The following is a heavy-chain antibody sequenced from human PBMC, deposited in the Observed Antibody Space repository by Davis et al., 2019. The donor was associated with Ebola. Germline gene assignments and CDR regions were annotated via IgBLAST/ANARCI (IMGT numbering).Heavy chain of an antibody. V-gene: IGHV3-21*04. CDR1: GFTFSSNS. CDR2: ISSSSNYI. J-gene: IGHJ3*01. Sequence: GESLKISCAASGFTFSSNSMNWVRQAPGKGLEWVSFISSSSNYIYYADSVKGRFTISRDNSKNTLHLQMNSLRVEDTAMYYCVKDTSNIWFEVWGQGTLVTVSA. D-gene: IGHD2/OR15-2a*01. CDR3: VKDTSNIWFEV.